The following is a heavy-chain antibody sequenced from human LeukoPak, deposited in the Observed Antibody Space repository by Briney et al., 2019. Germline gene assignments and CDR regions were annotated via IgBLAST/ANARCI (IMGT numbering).Heavy chain of an antibody. V-gene: IGHV3-30*18. D-gene: IGHD5-12*01. CDR2: VSSDGSNK. J-gene: IGHJ4*02. Sequence: GGSLRLSCAASGFTFSSYSMNWVRQAPGKGLEWVAVVSSDGSNKYYADSVKGRFTISRDNSKNTLYLQMNSLRAEDTAVYYCAKDGGYDFGTFDYWGQGALGTVSS. CDR1: GFTFSSYS. CDR3: AKDGGYDFGTFDY.